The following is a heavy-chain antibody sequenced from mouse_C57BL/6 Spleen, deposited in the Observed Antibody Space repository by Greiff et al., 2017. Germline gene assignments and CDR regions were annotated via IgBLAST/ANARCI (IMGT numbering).Heavy chain of an antibody. CDR2: IDPSDSYT. V-gene: IGHV1-50*01. CDR1: GYTFTSYW. D-gene: IGHD2-5*01. Sequence: QVQLQQPGAELVKPGASVKLSCKASGYTFTSYWMQWVKQRPGQGLEWIGEIDPSDSYTNYNQKFKGKATLTVDTSSSTAYMQLSSLTSEDSAVYYCARRSLYYSKGGDYWGQGTTLTVSS. J-gene: IGHJ2*01. CDR3: ARRSLYYSKGGDY.